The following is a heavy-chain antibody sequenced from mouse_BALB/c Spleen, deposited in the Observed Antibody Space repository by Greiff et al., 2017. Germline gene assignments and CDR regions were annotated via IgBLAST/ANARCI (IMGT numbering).Heavy chain of an antibody. CDR3: ARRGSTPYAMDY. Sequence: VQLQQSGAELAKPGASVKMSCKASGYTFTSYWMHWVKQRPGQGLEWIGYINPSTGYTEYNQKFKDKATLTADKSSSTAYMQLSSLTSEDSAVYYCARRGSTPYAMDYWGQGTSVTVSS. J-gene: IGHJ4*01. D-gene: IGHD1-1*01. V-gene: IGHV1-7*01. CDR1: GYTFTSYW. CDR2: INPSTGYT.